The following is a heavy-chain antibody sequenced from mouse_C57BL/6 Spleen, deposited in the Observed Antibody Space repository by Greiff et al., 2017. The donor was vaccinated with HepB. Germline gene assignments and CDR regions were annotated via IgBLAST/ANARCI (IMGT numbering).Heavy chain of an antibody. J-gene: IGHJ2*01. CDR2: ISSGSSTI. Sequence: EVKLMESGGGLVKPGGSLKLSCAASGFTFSDYGMHWVRQAPEKWLEWVAYISSGSSTIYYADTVKGRFTISRDNAKNTLFLQMTSLRSEDTAMYYCARNGYFSCYSDYWGQGTTLTVSS. D-gene: IGHD2-3*01. V-gene: IGHV5-17*01. CDR3: ARNGYFSCYSDY. CDR1: GFTFSDYG.